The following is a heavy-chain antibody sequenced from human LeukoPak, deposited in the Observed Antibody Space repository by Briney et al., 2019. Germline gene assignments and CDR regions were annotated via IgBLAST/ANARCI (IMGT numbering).Heavy chain of an antibody. J-gene: IGHJ2*01. CDR2: VYSSGST. D-gene: IGHD2-2*01. CDR1: GGSISSYY. CDR3: ARGRTSLL. V-gene: IGHV4-4*07. Sequence: PSETLSLTCTVSGGSISSYYWSGLRQPVGEGLEWIGRVYSSGSTNYNASLKSRVSMSVDTSKNQISLRLSSVPAADTAVYYCARGRTSLLWGRGTLVTVSS.